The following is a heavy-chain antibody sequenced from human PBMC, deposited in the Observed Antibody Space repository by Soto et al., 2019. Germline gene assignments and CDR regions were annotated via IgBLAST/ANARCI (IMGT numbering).Heavy chain of an antibody. J-gene: IGHJ5*02. CDR3: ARLQPIFGVVTTLNWFDP. V-gene: IGHV5-10-1*01. CDR1: GYSFTSYW. Sequence: PGESLKISCKGSGYSFTSYWISWVRQMPGKGLEWMGRIDPSDSYTNYSPSFQGHVTISADKSISTAYLQWSSLKASDTAMYYCARLQPIFGVVTTLNWFDPWGQGTLVTVSS. D-gene: IGHD3-3*01. CDR2: IDPSDSYT.